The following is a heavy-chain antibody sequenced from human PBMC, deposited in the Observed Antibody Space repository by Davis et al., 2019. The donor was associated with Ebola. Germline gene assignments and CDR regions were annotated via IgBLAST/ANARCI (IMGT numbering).Heavy chain of an antibody. V-gene: IGHV1-69*11. CDR1: GGTFSNYA. CDR3: ATQEYLVPADASAYHYGLGV. J-gene: IGHJ6*01. Sequence: SVKVSCKVSGGTFSNYAMNWVRQAPGQGLEWVGRIVPMVGATKNAERFYGRLTITADESTSTAYMELTSLRSEDTAVYYCATQEYLVPADASAYHYGLGVWGQGTTVTVSS. D-gene: IGHD2-2*01. CDR2: IVPMVGAT.